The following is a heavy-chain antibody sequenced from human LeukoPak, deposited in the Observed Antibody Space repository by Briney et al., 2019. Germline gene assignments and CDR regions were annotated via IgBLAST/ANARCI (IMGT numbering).Heavy chain of an antibody. CDR3: ARVVIYPHYYDSSGYYFDY. D-gene: IGHD3-22*01. CDR2: IYYSGST. Sequence: SETLSLTCTVSGGSISSGDYYWSWIRQPPGKGLEWIGYIYYSGSTYYNPSLKSRVTISVDTSKNQFSLKLSSVTAADTAVYYCARVVIYPHYYDSSGYYFDYWGQGTLVTVSS. J-gene: IGHJ4*02. V-gene: IGHV4-30-4*01. CDR1: GGSISSGDYY.